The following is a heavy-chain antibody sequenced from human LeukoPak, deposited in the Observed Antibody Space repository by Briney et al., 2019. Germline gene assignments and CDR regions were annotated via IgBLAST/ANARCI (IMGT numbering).Heavy chain of an antibody. CDR3: SRIKYGGNSGYHFDY. D-gene: IGHD4-23*01. V-gene: IGHV3-23*01. CDR2: IGDGGSGG. Sequence: GGSLRLSCSASGFNFNYFAMSWIRQAPGKRLEWVSTIGDGGSGGSYADSVRGRFTISRDNSKNMVYLQMHSLRVDDSAVYYCSRIKYGGNSGYHFDYWGQGTLVTVSS. CDR1: GFNFNYFA. J-gene: IGHJ4*02.